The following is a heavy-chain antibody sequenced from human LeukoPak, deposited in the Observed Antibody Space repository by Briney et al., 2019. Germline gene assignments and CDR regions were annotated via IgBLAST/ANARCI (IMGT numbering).Heavy chain of an antibody. CDR3: ARVAVDYYDFWSGYYYYYYGMDV. V-gene: IGHV1-8*02. CDR1: GYTFTSYA. Sequence: ASVKVSCKASGYTFTSYAMNWVRQAPGQGLEWMGWMNPNSGNTGYAQKFQGRVTMTRNTSISTAYMELSSLRSEDTAVYYCARVAVDYYDFWSGYYYYYYGMDVWGQGTTVTVSS. D-gene: IGHD3-3*01. CDR2: MNPNSGNT. J-gene: IGHJ6*02.